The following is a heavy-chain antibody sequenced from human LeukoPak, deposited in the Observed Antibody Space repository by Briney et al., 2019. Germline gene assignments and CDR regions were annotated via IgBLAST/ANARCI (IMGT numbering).Heavy chain of an antibody. V-gene: IGHV3-74*03. CDR3: LSGSWYFDY. CDR1: GFTFSRYW. D-gene: IGHD6-19*01. CDR2: INSDGSDT. J-gene: IGHJ4*02. Sequence: PGGSLRLSCAASGFTFSRYWMHWVRHAPGKGLVWVSRINSDGSDTTYADSVKGRFTISRDNAKNTLYLQVNSLRAEDTAVYYCLSGSWYFDYWGQGTLVTVSS.